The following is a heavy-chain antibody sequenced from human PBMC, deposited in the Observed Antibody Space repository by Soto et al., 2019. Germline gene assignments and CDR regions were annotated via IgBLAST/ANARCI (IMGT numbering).Heavy chain of an antibody. Sequence: KLPETLSLTCTVSGGSISSSSYYWGWIRQPPGKGLEWIGSIYYSGSTYYNPSLKSRVTISVDTSKNQFSLKLSFVTAADTALYYCARRGGGSPGYYYYYMDVWGKGTTVTSP. CDR3: ARRGGGSPGYYYYYMDV. V-gene: IGHV4-39*01. D-gene: IGHD2-15*01. CDR1: GGSISSSSYY. J-gene: IGHJ6*03. CDR2: IYYSGST.